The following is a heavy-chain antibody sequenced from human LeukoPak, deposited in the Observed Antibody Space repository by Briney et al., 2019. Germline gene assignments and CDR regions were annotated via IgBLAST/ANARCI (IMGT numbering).Heavy chain of an antibody. V-gene: IGHV3-7*01. CDR1: GFTFSSCW. CDR2: IKQDGSEK. Sequence: GGSLRLSCAASGFTFSSCWMSWVRQAPGKGLEWVANIKQDGSEKYYVDSVKGRFTISRDNAKNSLYLQMNSLRAEDTAVYYCARDENDGDAFDIWGQGTMVTVSS. J-gene: IGHJ3*02. CDR3: ARDENDGDAFDI.